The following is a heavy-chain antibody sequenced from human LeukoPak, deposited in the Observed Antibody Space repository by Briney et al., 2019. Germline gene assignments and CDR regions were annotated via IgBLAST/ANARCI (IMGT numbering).Heavy chain of an antibody. V-gene: IGHV5-51*01. CDR3: ARHRPHTDSNSVADYYFDH. Sequence: GESLKISCKASGYSFTNYWIGWVRQIRGKRLEWMDIIYPSDSDTRYSPSFQGQVTISADKAISTAYLQWSNLKASDTAMYYCARHRPHTDSNSVADYYFDHWGQGTLVTVSS. D-gene: IGHD6-19*01. CDR2: IYPSDSDT. CDR1: GYSFTNYW. J-gene: IGHJ4*02.